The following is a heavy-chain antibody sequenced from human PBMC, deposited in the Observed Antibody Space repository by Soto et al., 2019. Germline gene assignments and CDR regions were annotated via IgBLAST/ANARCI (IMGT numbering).Heavy chain of an antibody. V-gene: IGHV3-53*01. D-gene: IGHD3-10*01. J-gene: IGHJ4*02. CDR1: GFSVSSNY. CDR3: ATGGSLDY. CDR2: MYSGGAT. Sequence: PGGSLRLSCAASGFSVSSNYMSWVRQAPGKGLEWVSVMYSGGATYYADSVKGRLTISRDNSNNTVNLQMSSLRAEDTAVYYCATGGSLDYWGQGALVTVSS.